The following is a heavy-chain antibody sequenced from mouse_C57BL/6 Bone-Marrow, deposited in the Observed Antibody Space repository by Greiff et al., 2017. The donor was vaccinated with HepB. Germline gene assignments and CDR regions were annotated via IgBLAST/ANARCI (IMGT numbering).Heavy chain of an antibody. CDR3: ARYYYERYYAMDY. V-gene: IGHV1-81*01. CDR2: IYPRSGNT. D-gene: IGHD2-4*01. J-gene: IGHJ4*01. Sequence: QVQLKESGAELARPGASVKLSCKASGYTFPSYGISWVKQRTGQGLEWIGEIYPRSGNTYYNEKFKGKATLTADKSSSTAYMELRSLTSEDSAVYFCARYYYERYYAMDYWGQGTSVTVSS. CDR1: GYTFPSYG.